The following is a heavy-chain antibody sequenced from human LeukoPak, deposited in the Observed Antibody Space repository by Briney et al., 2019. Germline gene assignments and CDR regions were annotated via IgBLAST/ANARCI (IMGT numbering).Heavy chain of an antibody. D-gene: IGHD6-13*01. Sequence: PGGSLRLSCAASGFTFSSYSMHWVRQAPGKGLEWVSSISSGSGYIYSADSVKGRFTISRDNTKSSLYLQMNSLGAEDTAVYYCARSTSASGTDDYWGQGTLVTVSS. J-gene: IGHJ4*02. V-gene: IGHV3-21*01. CDR2: ISSGSGYI. CDR3: ARSTSASGTDDY. CDR1: GFTFSSYS.